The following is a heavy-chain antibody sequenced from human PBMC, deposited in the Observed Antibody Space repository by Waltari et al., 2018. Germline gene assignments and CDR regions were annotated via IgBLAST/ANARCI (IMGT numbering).Heavy chain of an antibody. J-gene: IGHJ6*02. D-gene: IGHD6-13*01. CDR2: INHSGST. Sequence: QVQLQQWGAGLLKPSETLSLTCAVYGGSFSGYYWRWIRQPPGKGLEWIGEINHSGSTNYNPSLKSRVTISVDTSKNQFSLKLSSVTAADTAVYYCARGRVGSSSLAPHYCGMDVWGQGTTVTVSS. CDR3: ARGRVGSSSLAPHYCGMDV. CDR1: GGSFSGYY. V-gene: IGHV4-34*01.